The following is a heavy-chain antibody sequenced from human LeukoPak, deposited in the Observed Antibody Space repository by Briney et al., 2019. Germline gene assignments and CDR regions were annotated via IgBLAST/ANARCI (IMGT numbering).Heavy chain of an antibody. CDR2: INHSGST. CDR1: GGSFSGYY. V-gene: IGHV4-34*01. J-gene: IGHJ2*01. Sequence: SETLSLTCAVYGGSFSGYYWSWIRQPPGKGLEWIREINHSGSTNYSPSLKSRVTISVDTSKNQFSLKLSSVTAADTAVYYCARGGYDTLTGYSYWYFDLWGRGTLVTVSS. CDR3: ARGGYDTLTGYSYWYFDL. D-gene: IGHD3-9*01.